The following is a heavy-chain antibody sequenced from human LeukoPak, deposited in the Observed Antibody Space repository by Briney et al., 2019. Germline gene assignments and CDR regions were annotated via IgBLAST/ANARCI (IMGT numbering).Heavy chain of an antibody. Sequence: PSETLSLTCAVYGGSFSGYYWSWIRQPPGKGLEWIGEINHSGSTNYNPSLKSRVTISVDTSKNQFSLKLSSVTAADTAVYYCARIGYSSSWYSYYYYYMDVWGKGTTVTVSS. D-gene: IGHD6-13*01. V-gene: IGHV4-34*01. J-gene: IGHJ6*03. CDR3: ARIGYSSSWYSYYYYYMDV. CDR2: INHSGST. CDR1: GGSFSGYY.